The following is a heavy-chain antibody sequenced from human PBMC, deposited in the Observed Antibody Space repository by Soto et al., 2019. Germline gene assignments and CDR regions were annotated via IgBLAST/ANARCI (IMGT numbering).Heavy chain of an antibody. CDR2: ISGSGGST. D-gene: IGHD6-19*01. CDR1: GFTFSSYA. Sequence: GGSLRLSCAASGFTFSSYAMSWVRQAPGKGLEWVSAISGSGGSTYYADSVKGRFTISRDNSKNTLYLQMNSLRAEDTAVYYCAKDLAYSSGWYGQFDYWGQGTLVTVSS. J-gene: IGHJ4*02. V-gene: IGHV3-23*01. CDR3: AKDLAYSSGWYGQFDY.